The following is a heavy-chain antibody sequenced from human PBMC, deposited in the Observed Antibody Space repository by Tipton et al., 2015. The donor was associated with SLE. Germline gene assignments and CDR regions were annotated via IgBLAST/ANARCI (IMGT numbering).Heavy chain of an antibody. V-gene: IGHV4-34*01. CDR1: GGSFSGYY. D-gene: IGHD3-16*02. J-gene: IGHJ4*02. CDR3: ASPGGIVGFDS. Sequence: TLSLTSAVYGGSFSGYYWHWIRQPPGKGLEWVGEINHSGNTKYNPSLKSRVTISVDTSKNQFSLKLSSVTAADTAFYFCASPGGIVGFDSWGPGRLVTVSS. CDR2: INHSGNT.